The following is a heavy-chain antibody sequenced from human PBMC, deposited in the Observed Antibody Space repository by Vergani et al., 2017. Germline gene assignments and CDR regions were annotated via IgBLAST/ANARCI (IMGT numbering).Heavy chain of an antibody. CDR2: LSGSGGST. J-gene: IGHJ2*01. CDR3: AKWRNTHSSSRSRGWFDL. CDR1: GFTFSSYA. Sequence: VHLVESGGGLVQPGGSLRLSCAASGFTFSSYAMSWVRQAPGKGLEWVSALSGSGGSTYYADSVKGRFTISSDNSKNTLYLQMNSLRAEDTAVYYCAKWRNTHSSSRSRGWFDLWGRGTLVTVSS. V-gene: IGHV3-23*04. D-gene: IGHD6-13*01.